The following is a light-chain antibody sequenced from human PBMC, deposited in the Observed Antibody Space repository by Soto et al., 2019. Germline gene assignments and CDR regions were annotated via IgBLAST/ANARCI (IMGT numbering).Light chain of an antibody. CDR2: AAS. Sequence: DIQMTQSPSSLSASVGDRVTITCRASQSLATYLNWYQQKPGKAPKLLIYAASSLQSGVPSRFSGSGSGTDFTLTISSLQPDYFANYYCQQSYSATRTFGQWTKVEIK. J-gene: IGKJ1*01. CDR1: QSLATY. V-gene: IGKV1-39*01. CDR3: QQSYSATRT.